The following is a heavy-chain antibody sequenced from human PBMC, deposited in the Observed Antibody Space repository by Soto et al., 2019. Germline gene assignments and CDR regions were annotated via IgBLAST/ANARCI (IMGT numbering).Heavy chain of an antibody. J-gene: IGHJ4*02. Sequence: HPGGSLRLSCAASGFVFRNYGMHWVRQAPGKGLQWVATVSYDGRDDYYADSVRGRFTISRDNSRDILYLQMNSLRPEDTALYYCAKDPHDTGDYVYYFDSWGQGALVTVSS. CDR1: GFVFRNYG. V-gene: IGHV3-30*18. D-gene: IGHD4-17*01. CDR2: VSYDGRDD. CDR3: AKDPHDTGDYVYYFDS.